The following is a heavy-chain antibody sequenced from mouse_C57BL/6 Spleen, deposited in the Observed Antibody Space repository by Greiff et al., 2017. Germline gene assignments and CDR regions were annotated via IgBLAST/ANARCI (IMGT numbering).Heavy chain of an antibody. D-gene: IGHD3-3*01. CDR3: ARWGWEDY. Sequence: VQLQQSGAELVRPGTSVKVSCKASGYAFTNYLIEWVKQRPGQGLEWIGKIGPGSGSTYYNEKFKGKATLTADKSSSTAYMQLSSLTSEDSAVYFCARWGWEDYWGQGTTLTVSS. CDR1: GYAFTNYL. V-gene: IGHV1-54*01. CDR2: IGPGSGST. J-gene: IGHJ2*01.